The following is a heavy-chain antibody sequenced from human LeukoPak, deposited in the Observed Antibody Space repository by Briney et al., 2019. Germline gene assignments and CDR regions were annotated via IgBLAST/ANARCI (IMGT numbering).Heavy chain of an antibody. V-gene: IGHV3-7*01. J-gene: IGHJ6*02. CDR3: ARAKGSEDQLMYYFYYGMDV. D-gene: IGHD2-2*01. CDR2: IKQDGSEK. Sequence: PGGSLRLSCAASGFTFGRYWMSWVRQAPGKGLEWVANIKQDGSEKYYVDSVKGRFTISRDNAKNSLYLQMNSLRAEDTAVYYCARAKGSEDQLMYYFYYGMDVWGQGTTVTVSS. CDR1: GFTFGRYW.